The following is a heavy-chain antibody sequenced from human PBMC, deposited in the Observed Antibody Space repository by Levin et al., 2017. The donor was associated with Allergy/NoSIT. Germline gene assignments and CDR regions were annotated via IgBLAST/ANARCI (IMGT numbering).Heavy chain of an antibody. J-gene: IGHJ4*02. D-gene: IGHD1-26*01. Sequence: AGGSLRLSCAASGFTFSSYAMHWVRQAPGKGLEWVAVISYDGSNKYYADSVKGRFTISRDNSKNTLYLQMNSLRAEDTAVYYCARSRRGGSYAPGGYWGQGTLVTVSS. CDR3: ARSRRGGSYAPGGY. V-gene: IGHV3-30-3*01. CDR2: ISYDGSNK. CDR1: GFTFSSYA.